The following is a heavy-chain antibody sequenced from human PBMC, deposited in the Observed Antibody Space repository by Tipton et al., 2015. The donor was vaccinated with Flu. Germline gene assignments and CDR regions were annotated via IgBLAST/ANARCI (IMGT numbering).Heavy chain of an antibody. CDR3: TRAGPRRDTFNHFDY. Sequence: QVQLVQSGGEVKKPGASVKISCKASGFIFTNYGISWVRQVPGQWLEWMGWISVYNDNTKFAQKFRDRVTMITDTSTTTTYMELRSLRSDDTAVYYCTRAGPRRDTFNHFDYWGQGTLVTVSS. CDR1: GFIFTNYG. D-gene: IGHD3-16*01. V-gene: IGHV1-18*01. CDR2: ISVYNDNT. J-gene: IGHJ4*02.